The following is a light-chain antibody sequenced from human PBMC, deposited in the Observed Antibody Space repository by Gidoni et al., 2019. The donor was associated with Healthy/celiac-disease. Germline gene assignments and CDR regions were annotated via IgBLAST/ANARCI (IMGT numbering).Light chain of an antibody. Sequence: SYELTQPPSLSVSPGQTASITCPGDKLGDKYACWYQQKPGQSPVLVIYQDSNRPAGIPERFSGSNSGNTATLTISGTQAMDEADYYCQAWDSSTVVFGGGTKLTVL. J-gene: IGLJ2*01. CDR2: QDS. CDR1: KLGDKY. CDR3: QAWDSSTVV. V-gene: IGLV3-1*01.